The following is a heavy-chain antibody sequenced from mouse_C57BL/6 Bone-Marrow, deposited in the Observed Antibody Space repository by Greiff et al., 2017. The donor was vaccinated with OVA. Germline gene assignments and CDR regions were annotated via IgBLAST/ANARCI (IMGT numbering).Heavy chain of an antibody. Sequence: VQLQQSGAELARPGASVKLSCKASGYTFTSYGLSWVKQRTGQGLEWIGEIYPRSGNTYYNEKFKGKATLTADKSSSTAYMELRSLTSEDSAVYFCARGYYGSSLDYWGQGTTLTVSS. CDR3: ARGYYGSSLDY. D-gene: IGHD1-1*01. J-gene: IGHJ2*01. CDR2: IYPRSGNT. V-gene: IGHV1-81*01. CDR1: GYTFTSYG.